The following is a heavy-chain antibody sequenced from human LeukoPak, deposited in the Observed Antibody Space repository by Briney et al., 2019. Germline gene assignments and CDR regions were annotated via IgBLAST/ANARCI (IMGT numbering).Heavy chain of an antibody. J-gene: IGHJ3*02. CDR3: ARPFYDSGGYYYKSFDI. CDR1: GFTFSSYS. D-gene: IGHD3-22*01. CDR2: INSSTSTI. Sequence: PGGSLRLSCAASGFTFSSYSMNWVRQAPGKGLEWVSYINSSTSTIYYADSVKGRFTISRDNAKNSLYLQMNSLRDEDTAVYYCARPFYDSGGYYYKSFDIWGQGTMVTVSA. V-gene: IGHV3-48*02.